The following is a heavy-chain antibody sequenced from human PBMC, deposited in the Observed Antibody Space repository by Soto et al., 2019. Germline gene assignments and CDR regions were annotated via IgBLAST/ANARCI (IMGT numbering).Heavy chain of an antibody. Sequence: ALETLSLTCTVSGGSISSYYWSWIRQPPGKGLEWIGYIYYSGSTNYNPSLKSRVTISVDTSKNQFSLKLSSVTAADTAVYYCARANYFESSGPFDYWGPGTLVTVSS. J-gene: IGHJ4*02. CDR1: GGSISSYY. CDR2: IYYSGST. D-gene: IGHD3-22*01. CDR3: ARANYFESSGPFDY. V-gene: IGHV4-59*12.